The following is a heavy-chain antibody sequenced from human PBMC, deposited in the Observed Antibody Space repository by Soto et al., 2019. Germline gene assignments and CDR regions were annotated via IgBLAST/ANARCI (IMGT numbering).Heavy chain of an antibody. CDR1: GYSFTSYW. V-gene: IGHV5-51*01. J-gene: IGHJ6*02. Sequence: PGESLKISCKGSGYSFTSYWIGWVRQMPGKGLEWMGIIYPGDSDTRYSPSFQGQVTISADKSISTAYLQWSSLKASDTAMYYCARLRREQQLVGYYYYYGMDVWGQGTTVTVSS. CDR2: IYPGDSDT. CDR3: ARLRREQQLVGYYYYYGMDV. D-gene: IGHD6-13*01.